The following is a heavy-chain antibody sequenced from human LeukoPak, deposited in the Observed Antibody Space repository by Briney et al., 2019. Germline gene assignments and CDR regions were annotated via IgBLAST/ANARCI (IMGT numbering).Heavy chain of an antibody. CDR3: ARDGRRYSSSNNWFDP. CDR1: GGTFSSYA. V-gene: IGHV1-18*01. D-gene: IGHD6-6*01. J-gene: IGHJ5*02. Sequence: ASVKVSCKASGGTFSSYAISWVRQAPGQGLEWMGWISAYNGNTNYAQKLQGRVTMTTDTSTSTAYMELRSLRSDDTAVYYCARDGRRYSSSNNWFDPWGQGTLVTVSS. CDR2: ISAYNGNT.